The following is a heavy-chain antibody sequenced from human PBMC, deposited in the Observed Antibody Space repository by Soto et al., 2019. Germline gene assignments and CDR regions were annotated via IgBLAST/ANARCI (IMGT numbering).Heavy chain of an antibody. Sequence: LSLTCIVSGVSVRSYTWSWVRQPANKGLEWIGRVFSSVSATYNPSLKSRVSISMDTPENRISLKLDSVTAADAGVYFCARDGMTTGDTWGPGTLVTVSS. D-gene: IGHD2-21*02. CDR3: ARDGMTTGDT. CDR2: VFSSVSA. CDR1: GVSVRSYT. J-gene: IGHJ4*02. V-gene: IGHV4-4*07.